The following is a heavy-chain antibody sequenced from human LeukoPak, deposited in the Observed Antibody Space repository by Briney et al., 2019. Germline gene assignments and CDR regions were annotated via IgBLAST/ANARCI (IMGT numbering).Heavy chain of an antibody. CDR3: ARVWYYDSSCLVDL. J-gene: IGHJ5*02. CDR1: GYTFTSYG. V-gene: IGHV1-18*01. Sequence: GASVTVSCTASGYTFTSYGISWVRQAPGQGLEWMGWISAYNGNTNYAQKLQGRVTMTTDTSTSTAYMELRSLRSDDTAVYYCARVWYYDSSCLVDLWGQGTLVTVSS. CDR2: ISAYNGNT. D-gene: IGHD3-22*01.